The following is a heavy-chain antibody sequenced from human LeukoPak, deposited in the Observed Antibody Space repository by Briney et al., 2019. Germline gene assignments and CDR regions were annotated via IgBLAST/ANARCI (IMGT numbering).Heavy chain of an antibody. J-gene: IGHJ6*03. CDR1: GGSISSYY. V-gene: IGHV4-59*01. D-gene: IGHD1-26*01. CDR2: IYYSGST. Sequence: SETLSLTCTVSGGSISSYYWSWIRQTPGKGLEWIGYIYYSGSTNYNPSLKSRVTISVDTSKNQFSLKLSSVTAADTAVYCCARDLRSGSDYRYYYYMDVWGKGTTVTVSS. CDR3: ARDLRSGSDYRYYYYMDV.